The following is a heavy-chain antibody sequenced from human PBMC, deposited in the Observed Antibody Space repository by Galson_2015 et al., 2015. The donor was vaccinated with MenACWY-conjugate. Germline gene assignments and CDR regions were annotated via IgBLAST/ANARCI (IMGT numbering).Heavy chain of an antibody. V-gene: IGHV3-21*01. CDR2: ISSSSSYI. Sequence: MNWVRQAPGKGLEWVSSISSSSSYIYYADSVKGRFTISRDNAKNSLYLQMNSLRAEDTAVYYCARDHYDSSGYSDRFDPWGQGTLVTVSS. D-gene: IGHD3-22*01. J-gene: IGHJ5*02. CDR3: ARDHYDSSGYSDRFDP.